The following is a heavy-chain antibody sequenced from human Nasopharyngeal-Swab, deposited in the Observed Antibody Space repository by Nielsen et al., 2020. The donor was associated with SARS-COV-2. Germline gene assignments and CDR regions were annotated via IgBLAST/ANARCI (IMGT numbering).Heavy chain of an antibody. D-gene: IGHD4-17*01. CDR2: ISAYNGNT. CDR3: AVDYGDYDSYYGMDV. V-gene: IGHV1-18*01. CDR1: GYTFKSFA. J-gene: IGHJ6*02. Sequence: ASVKVSCKASGYTFKSFAVNWVRQAPGQGLEWMGWISAYNGNTNYAQNLQGRVTMTTDTSTSTVYMELRSLRSDDPSVYYCAVDYGDYDSYYGMDVWDQVTTVPVSS.